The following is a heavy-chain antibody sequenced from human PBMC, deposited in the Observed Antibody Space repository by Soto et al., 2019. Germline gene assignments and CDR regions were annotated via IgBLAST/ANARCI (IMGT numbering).Heavy chain of an antibody. CDR1: GFTFSSYG. J-gene: IGHJ6*02. V-gene: IGHV3-33*01. CDR2: IWYDGSNK. CDR3: ARDAQSGSYYYYYYGMDV. Sequence: GGSLRLSCAASGFTFSSYGMHWGRQAPGKGLEWVAVIWYDGSNKYYADSVKGRFTISRDNSKNTLYLQMNSLRAEDTAVYYCARDAQSGSYYYYYYGMDVWGQGTTVTVSS. D-gene: IGHD1-26*01.